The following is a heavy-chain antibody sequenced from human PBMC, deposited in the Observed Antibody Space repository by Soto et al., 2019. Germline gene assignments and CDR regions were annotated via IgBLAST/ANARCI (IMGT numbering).Heavy chain of an antibody. Sequence: PSETLSLTCTVSGGSISSGGYYWSWIRQHPGKGLEWIGYIYYSGSTYYNPSLKSRVTISVDTSKNQFSLKLSSVTAADTAVYYCATYSSSWYSGNWFDPWGQGTLVTVSS. CDR2: IYYSGST. CDR1: GGSISSGGYY. D-gene: IGHD6-13*01. V-gene: IGHV4-31*03. J-gene: IGHJ5*02. CDR3: ATYSSSWYSGNWFDP.